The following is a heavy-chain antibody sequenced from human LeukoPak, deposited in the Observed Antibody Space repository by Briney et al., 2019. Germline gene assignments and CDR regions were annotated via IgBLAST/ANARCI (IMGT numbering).Heavy chain of an antibody. CDR1: GFTFSTYG. J-gene: IGHJ6*04. D-gene: IGHD3-10*02. Sequence: GGSLRLSCAASGFTFSTYGMSWVRQAPGKGLEWVSAISGSGGSKYYADSVKGRFTISRDNAKNSLYLQMNSLRAEDTAVYYCAELGITMIGGVWGKGTTVTISS. CDR3: AELGITMIGGV. CDR2: ISGSGGSK. V-gene: IGHV3-23*01.